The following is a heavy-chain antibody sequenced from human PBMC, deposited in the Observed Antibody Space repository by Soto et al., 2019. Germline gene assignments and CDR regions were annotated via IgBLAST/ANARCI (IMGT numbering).Heavy chain of an antibody. V-gene: IGHV1-69*13. D-gene: IGHD3-22*01. CDR2: ITPMFGTP. J-gene: IGHJ4*02. Sequence: SVKVSCKASGGTFSSYTITWVRQAPGQGLEWMGGITPMFGTPNYARKFRGRVTITADESTSTAYMELSSLRSEDTAMYFCARDGTLYDSRAYYYLYWGQGTLVTVS. CDR1: GGTFSSYT. CDR3: ARDGTLYDSRAYYYLY.